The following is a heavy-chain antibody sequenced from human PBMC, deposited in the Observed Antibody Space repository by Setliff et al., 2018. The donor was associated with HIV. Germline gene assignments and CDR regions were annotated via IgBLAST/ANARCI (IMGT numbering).Heavy chain of an antibody. Sequence: PSETLSLTCNVSGGSISSSSYYWGWIRQPPGKGLEWIGSFHYRGSTSYNPSLRSRVTISVDTSKNQFSLKLSSVTAADTAVYYCAGDYCSGGSCYPGWVYWGQGTLVTVSS. V-gene: IGHV4-39*07. CDR3: AGDYCSGGSCYPGWVY. CDR1: GGSISSSSYY. J-gene: IGHJ4*02. D-gene: IGHD2-15*01. CDR2: FHYRGST.